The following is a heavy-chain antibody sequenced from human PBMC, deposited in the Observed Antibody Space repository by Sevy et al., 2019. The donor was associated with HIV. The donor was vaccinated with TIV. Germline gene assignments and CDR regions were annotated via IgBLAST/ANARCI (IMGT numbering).Heavy chain of an antibody. CDR1: GFTLNDHY. Sequence: GGSLRLSCAASGFTLNDHYMNWMRQAPGKGLEWVSYISNSGANIYYGDSVKGRFSISRDNAKNSLYLQMNSLRAEDKAVYFCARGGYTSGWFVDNWGQGTLVTESS. CDR2: ISNSGANI. V-gene: IGHV3-11*04. J-gene: IGHJ4*02. D-gene: IGHD6-19*01. CDR3: ARGGYTSGWFVDN.